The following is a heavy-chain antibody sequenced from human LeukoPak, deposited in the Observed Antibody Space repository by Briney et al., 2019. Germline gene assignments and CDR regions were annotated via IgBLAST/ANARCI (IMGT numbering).Heavy chain of an antibody. CDR2: ISGSGGST. Sequence: GGSLRLSCAASGFTFSSYAMSWVRQAPGKGLEWVSAISGSGGSTYYADSVKGRFAISRDNSKNTLYLQMNSLRAEDTAVYYCARDPRKNSGSYYFDYWGQGTLVTVSS. CDR3: ARDPRKNSGSYYFDY. D-gene: IGHD1-26*01. V-gene: IGHV3-23*01. CDR1: GFTFSSYA. J-gene: IGHJ4*02.